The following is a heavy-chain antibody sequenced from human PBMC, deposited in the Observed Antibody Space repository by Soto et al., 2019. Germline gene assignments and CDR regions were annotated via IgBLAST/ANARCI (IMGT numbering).Heavy chain of an antibody. V-gene: IGHV3-30*04. D-gene: IGHD3-3*01. CDR2: LSYDGSNK. CDR1: GFTFSNFV. CDR3: VRDGPHIPIYGYGDY. J-gene: IGHJ4*02. Sequence: QVQLVESGGGVVQPGRSLRLSCAASGFTFSNFVMHWVRQAPGKGLEWVAALSYDGSNKNYADSVKGRFTISRDNSKSTLYLQMNSLTIEDTAVYYCVRDGPHIPIYGYGDYWGQGTLVTVSS.